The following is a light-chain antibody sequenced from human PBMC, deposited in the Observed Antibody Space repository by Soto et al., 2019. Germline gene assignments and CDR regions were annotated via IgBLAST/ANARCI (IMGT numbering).Light chain of an antibody. Sequence: SYELTQPHSVSVAPGKTARITCGGNNIGSKSVHWYQQKPGQAPVLVIYYDSDRPSRIPERFSGSNSGNTATLTISRVEAGDEADYYCQVWDSSSDHVVFGGGTKLTVL. CDR3: QVWDSSSDHVV. J-gene: IGLJ2*01. V-gene: IGLV3-21*04. CDR1: NIGSKS. CDR2: YDS.